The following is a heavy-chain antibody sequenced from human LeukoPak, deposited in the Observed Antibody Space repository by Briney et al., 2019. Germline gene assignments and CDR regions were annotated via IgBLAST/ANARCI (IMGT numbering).Heavy chain of an antibody. V-gene: IGHV3-30*04. Sequence: PGRSLRLSCAASGFTFSSYTMHWVRQAPGKGLEWVAAISYDGRNKYYADSVKGRFTISRDNSKNTLYLQMNSLRAEDTAVYYCASELLIAAAFDHWGQGTLVTVSS. CDR2: ISYDGRNK. CDR3: ASELLIAAAFDH. D-gene: IGHD6-13*01. J-gene: IGHJ4*02. CDR1: GFTFSSYT.